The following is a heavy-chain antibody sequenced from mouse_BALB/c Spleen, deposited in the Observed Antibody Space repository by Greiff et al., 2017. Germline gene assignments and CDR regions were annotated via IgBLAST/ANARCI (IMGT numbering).Heavy chain of an antibody. J-gene: IGHJ4*01. V-gene: IGHV3-2*02. CDR1: GYSITSDYA. Sequence: EVKVEESGPGLVKPSQSLSLTCTVTGYSITSDYAWNWIRQFPGNKLEWMGYISYSGSTSYNPSLKSRISITRDTSKNQFFLQLNSVTTEDTATYYCARRGLRGAMDYWGQGTSVTVSS. D-gene: IGHD1-1*01. CDR2: ISYSGST. CDR3: ARRGLRGAMDY.